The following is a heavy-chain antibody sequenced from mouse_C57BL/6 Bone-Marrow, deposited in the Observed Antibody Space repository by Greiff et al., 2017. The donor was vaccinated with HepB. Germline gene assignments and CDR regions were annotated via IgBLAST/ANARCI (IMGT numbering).Heavy chain of an antibody. D-gene: IGHD1-1*01. CDR3: ASLYGSTPWFAY. Sequence: EVQLQESGGDLVKPGGSLKLSCAASGFTFSSYGMSWVRQTPDKRLEWVATISSGGSYTYYPDSVKGRFTISRDNAKNTLYLQMSRLKSEDTAMYYCASLYGSTPWFAYWGQGTLVTVSA. V-gene: IGHV5-6*01. CDR1: GFTFSSYG. J-gene: IGHJ3*01. CDR2: ISSGGSYT.